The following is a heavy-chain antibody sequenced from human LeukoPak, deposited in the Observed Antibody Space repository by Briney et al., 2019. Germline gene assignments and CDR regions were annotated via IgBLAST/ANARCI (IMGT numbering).Heavy chain of an antibody. V-gene: IGHV4-34*01. CDR3: ARGGQDAFDI. J-gene: IGHJ3*02. CDR2: INHSGST. CDR1: GGSFSGYY. Sequence: SETLSLTCAVYGGSFSGYYWSWIRQPPGKGLEWIGEINHSGSTNYNPSLKSRVAISVDTSKNQFSLKLSSVTAADTAVYCCARGGQDAFDIWGQGTMVTVSS.